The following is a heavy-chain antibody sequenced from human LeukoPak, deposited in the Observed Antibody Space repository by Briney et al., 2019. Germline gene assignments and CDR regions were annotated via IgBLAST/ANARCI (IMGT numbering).Heavy chain of an antibody. D-gene: IGHD6-19*01. CDR3: ARHGFGSGWYYFDY. CDR2: IYYSGST. J-gene: IGHJ4*02. V-gene: IGHV4-39*01. Sequence: SETLSLTCTVSGGSISSSSYYWGWIRQPPGKGLEWIGSIYYSGSTYYNPSLKSRVTISVDTSKNQFSLKLSSVTAADTAVYYCARHGFGSGWYYFDYWGQGTLVTVSS. CDR1: GGSISSSSYY.